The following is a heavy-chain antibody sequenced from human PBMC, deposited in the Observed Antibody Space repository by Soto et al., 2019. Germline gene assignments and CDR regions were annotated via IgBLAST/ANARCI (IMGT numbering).Heavy chain of an antibody. D-gene: IGHD3-16*01. CDR3: ARIRPLPGVMVERYFDY. CDR2: VFYTGST. Sequence: QVQLQESGPGLMKPSETLSLTCTVSGGSISGYYWTWIRQPPGKGLEWIAYVFYTGSTNYNPSLKSRVTISVDKSNNQFSLRLSSVTAADTAVYYCARIRPLPGVMVERYFDYWGQGTLVTVSS. CDR1: GGSISGYY. V-gene: IGHV4-59*01. J-gene: IGHJ4*02.